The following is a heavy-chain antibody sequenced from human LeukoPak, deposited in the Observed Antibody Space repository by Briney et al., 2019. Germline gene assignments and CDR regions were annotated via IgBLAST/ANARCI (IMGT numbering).Heavy chain of an antibody. CDR2: INSDESST. D-gene: IGHD2-21*02. CDR3: ARAGYCGGDCYFWASSYYYYMDV. J-gene: IGHJ6*03. V-gene: IGHV3-74*01. Sequence: GGSLRLSCAASGFTFSSYWMHSVRQAPGKGLVWVSRINSDESSTSYADSVKGRFTISRDNAKNTLYLQMNSLRAEDTAVYYCARAGYCGGDCYFWASSYYYYMDVWGKGTTVTVSS. CDR1: GFTFSSYW.